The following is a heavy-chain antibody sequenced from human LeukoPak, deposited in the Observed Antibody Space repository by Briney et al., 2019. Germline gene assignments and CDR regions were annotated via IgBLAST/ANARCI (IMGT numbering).Heavy chain of an antibody. V-gene: IGHV4-4*07. D-gene: IGHD6-6*01. CDR2: IYNSGST. CDR3: ARHSSWSLFDY. Sequence: PSETLSLTCTVSGGSISSYYWSWIRQPARKGLEWIGHIYNSGSTNYNPSLKGRVTMSVDTSKNQFSLKLSSVTAADTAFYYCARHSSWSLFDYWGQGALVTVSS. J-gene: IGHJ4*02. CDR1: GGSISSYY.